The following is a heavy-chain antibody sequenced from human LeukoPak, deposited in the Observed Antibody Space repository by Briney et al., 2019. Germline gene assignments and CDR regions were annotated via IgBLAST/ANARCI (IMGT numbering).Heavy chain of an antibody. D-gene: IGHD1-26*01. CDR1: GFTFSSYS. J-gene: IGHJ6*03. CDR2: ISSSSSTI. V-gene: IGHV3-48*01. CDR3: ARAIVGAQSRYYYYYMDV. Sequence: GGSLRLSCAASGFTFSSYSMNWVRQAPGKGLEWVSYISSSSSTIYYADSVKGRFTISRDNAKNSLYLQMNSLRAEDTAVYYCARAIVGAQSRYYYYYMDVWGKGTTVTISS.